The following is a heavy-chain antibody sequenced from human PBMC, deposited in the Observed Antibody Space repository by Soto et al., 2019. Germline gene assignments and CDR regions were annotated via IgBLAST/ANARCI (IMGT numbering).Heavy chain of an antibody. D-gene: IGHD3-16*01. J-gene: IGHJ4*02. Sequence: SVSNAWMNWVRQAPGKGLEWVGRIKTKTDGGTTLYVAPVKGRFTISRDDSKNTLYLQMNSLRTEDTAMYYCATQGGLWGQGTLDPVSS. V-gene: IGHV3-15*07. CDR1: SVSNAW. CDR2: IKTKTDGGTT. CDR3: ATQGGL.